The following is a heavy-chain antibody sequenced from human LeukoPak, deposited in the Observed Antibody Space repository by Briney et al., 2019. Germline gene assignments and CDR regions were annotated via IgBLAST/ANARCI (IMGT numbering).Heavy chain of an antibody. J-gene: IGHJ6*03. CDR2: INHSGST. CDR1: GGSFSGYY. Sequence: SETLSLTCAVYGGSFSGYYWSWIRQPPGKGLEWIGEINHSGSTNYNLSLKSRVTISVDTSKNQFSLKLSSVTAADTAVYYCARDGYRVTGYYYYMDVWGKGTTVTVSS. CDR3: ARDGYRVTGYYYYMDV. V-gene: IGHV4-34*01. D-gene: IGHD5-12*01.